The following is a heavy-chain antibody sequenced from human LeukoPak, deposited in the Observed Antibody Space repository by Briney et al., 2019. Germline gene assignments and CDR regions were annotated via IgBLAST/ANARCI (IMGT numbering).Heavy chain of an antibody. J-gene: IGHJ4*02. D-gene: IGHD3-3*01. CDR2: ISAYNGNT. V-gene: IGHV1-18*01. CDR1: GYTFTSYG. CDR3: ARGGHYDFWSGYLPYYFDY. Sequence: ASVKVSCKASGYTFTSYGISWVRQAPGQGLEWMGWISAYNGNTNYAQKLQGRVTMTTDTSTSTAYMELRSLRSDDTAVYYCARGGHYDFWSGYLPYYFDYWGQGTLVTVSS.